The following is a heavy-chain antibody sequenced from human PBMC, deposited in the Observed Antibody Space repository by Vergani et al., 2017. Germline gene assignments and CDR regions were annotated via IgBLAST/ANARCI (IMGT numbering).Heavy chain of an antibody. CDR2: IYPGDSDT. V-gene: IGHV5-51*01. D-gene: IGHD2-21*01. CDR1: GYSFTSYW. CDR3: TRHVPCGDGACLHFDH. Sequence: EVQLVQSGAEVKKPVESLKISCKGSGYSFTSYWIGWVRQMPGKGLEWMGIIYPGDSDTRYSPSFQGQVTISADKSISTAYLQWRSLEASDTAIYYCTRHVPCGDGACLHFDHWGQGTQVTVSS. J-gene: IGHJ4*02.